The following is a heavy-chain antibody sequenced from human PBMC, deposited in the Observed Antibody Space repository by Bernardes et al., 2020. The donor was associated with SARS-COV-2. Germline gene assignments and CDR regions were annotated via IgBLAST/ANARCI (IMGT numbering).Heavy chain of an antibody. V-gene: IGHV3-23*01. Sequence: PLRRSCAAPGVTLSSYAMSSVRQAPGKGLEWVSAISGIGGSTYYADSVKGPFTISRDNPKNTLYLQMNSLRAEDTAVYFSAKDWEYDCWGGPRHYWGQGTLVTVSS. CDR1: GVTLSSYA. CDR3: AKDWEYDCWGGPRHY. CDR2: ISGIGGST. D-gene: IGHD3-3*01. J-gene: IGHJ4*02.